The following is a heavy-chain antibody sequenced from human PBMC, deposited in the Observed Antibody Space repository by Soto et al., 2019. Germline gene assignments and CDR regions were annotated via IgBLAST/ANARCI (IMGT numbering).Heavy chain of an antibody. Sequence: PGGSLRLSCAASGFTFGSYSMNWVRQAPGQGLQWVSYISSSSSTIYYADSVKGRFTISRDNAKNSLYLQMNSLRVEDTAVYYCARDRGSPESYYTFDYWGQGTLVTVSS. J-gene: IGHJ4*02. CDR3: ARDRGSPESYYTFDY. D-gene: IGHD3-10*01. CDR1: GFTFGSYS. CDR2: ISSSSSTI. V-gene: IGHV3-48*01.